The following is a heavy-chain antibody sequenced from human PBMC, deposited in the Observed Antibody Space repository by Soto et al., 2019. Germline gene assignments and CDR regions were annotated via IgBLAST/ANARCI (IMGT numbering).Heavy chain of an antibody. CDR1: GGSISSYY. CDR2: IYYSGST. J-gene: IGHJ4*02. Sequence: SETLSLTCTVSGGSISSYYWSWIRQPPGKGLEWIGYIYYSGSTNYNPSLKSRVTISVDTSKNQFSLKLSSVTAADTAVYYCARAGYCSGGSCYFDYFDYWGQGTLVTVS. D-gene: IGHD2-15*01. CDR3: ARAGYCSGGSCYFDYFDY. V-gene: IGHV4-59*01.